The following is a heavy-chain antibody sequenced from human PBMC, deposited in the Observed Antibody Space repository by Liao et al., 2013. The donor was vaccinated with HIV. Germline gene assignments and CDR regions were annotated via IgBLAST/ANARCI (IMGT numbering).Heavy chain of an antibody. D-gene: IGHD5-24*01. CDR1: GGSMGGYY. V-gene: IGHV4-59*01. Sequence: QMQLQESGPGLVKSSGTLSLTCTVSGGSMGGYYWSWIRQPPGKGLEWIGYVFHTGETNYNASLRSRLTISVDTSENKFSLRLRSVTAADTAIYYCASLPRGQLVNAFFDFWGQGTLVAVST. J-gene: IGHJ4*02. CDR3: ASLPRGQLVNAFFDF. CDR2: VFHTGET.